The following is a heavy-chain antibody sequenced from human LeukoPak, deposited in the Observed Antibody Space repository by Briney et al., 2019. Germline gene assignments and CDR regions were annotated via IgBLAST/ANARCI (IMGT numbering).Heavy chain of an antibody. CDR3: AGHERDIVIMLYGGMFDS. CDR2: IYHTGNI. CDR1: NYSIGSGYY. V-gene: IGHV4-38-2*01. J-gene: IGHJ4*02. D-gene: IGHD2-8*01. Sequence: KPSETLSLTCSVSNYSIGSGYYWGWIRQSPGKGLEWIGSIYHTGNIYYNPSLKSRVTISVDRSKNHVSLRLTSVTAADTAVYYCAGHERDIVIMLYGGMFDSWGQGTLLTVSS.